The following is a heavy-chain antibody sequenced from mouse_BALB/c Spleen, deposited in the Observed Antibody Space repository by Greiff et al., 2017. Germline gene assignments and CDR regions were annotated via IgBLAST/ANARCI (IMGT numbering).Heavy chain of an antibody. CDR1: GYTFTDYE. D-gene: IGHD2-10*02. J-gene: IGHJ4*01. Sequence: QVQLQQSGAELVRPGASVTLSCKASGYTFTDYEMHWVKQTPVHGLEWIGAIDPETGGTAYNQKFKVKATLTADKSSSTAYMQLSSLTSEDSAVYYCARSGYGNWYAMDYWGQGTSVTVSS. CDR3: ARSGYGNWYAMDY. V-gene: IGHV1-15*01. CDR2: IDPETGGT.